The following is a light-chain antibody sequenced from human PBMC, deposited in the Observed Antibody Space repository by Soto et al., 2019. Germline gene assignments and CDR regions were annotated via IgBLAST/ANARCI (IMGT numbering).Light chain of an antibody. CDR1: QSVSSY. J-gene: IGKJ4*01. Sequence: EIVLTQSPATLSLSAGERATLSCRASQSVSSYLAWYQQKPGQAPRLLIYDASNRATGIPARFSGSGSGTDFTLTISSLEPEDFAVYYCQQRSNWPPLFGGGTKVDIK. V-gene: IGKV3-11*01. CDR2: DAS. CDR3: QQRSNWPPL.